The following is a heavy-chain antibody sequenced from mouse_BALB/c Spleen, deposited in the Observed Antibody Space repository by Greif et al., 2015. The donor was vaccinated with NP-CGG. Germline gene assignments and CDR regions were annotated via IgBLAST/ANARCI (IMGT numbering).Heavy chain of an antibody. Sequence: DVKLVESGGGLVQPGGSLKLSCAASGFTFSSYGMSWVRQTPDKRLELVATINSNGGSTYYPDSVKGRFTISRDNAKNTLYLQMSSLKSEDTAMYYCASLAYWGQGTLVTVSA. V-gene: IGHV5-6-3*01. CDR1: GFTFSSYG. CDR2: INSNGGST. CDR3: ASLAY. J-gene: IGHJ3*01.